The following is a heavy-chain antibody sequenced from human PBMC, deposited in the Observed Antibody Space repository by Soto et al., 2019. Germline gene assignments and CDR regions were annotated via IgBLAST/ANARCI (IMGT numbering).Heavy chain of an antibody. CDR2: IYHSGST. CDR3: ARGCSGSYYLIDY. V-gene: IGHV4-4*02. D-gene: IGHD3-10*02. J-gene: IGHJ4*01. Sequence: ASENLSLPCAVSGGSPRRSNRWGWGRQPPGKGLEWIGEIYHSGSTNYNPSLKSRVTISVDKSKNQFSLKLSSVTAADTAVYYCARGCSGSYYLIDYWGQGTLVTVSS. CDR1: GGSPRRSNR.